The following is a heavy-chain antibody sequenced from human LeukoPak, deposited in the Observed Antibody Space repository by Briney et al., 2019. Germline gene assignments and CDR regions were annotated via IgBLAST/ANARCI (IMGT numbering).Heavy chain of an antibody. V-gene: IGHV4-61*02. CDR3: ASHRIAAAVDGY. D-gene: IGHD6-13*01. J-gene: IGHJ4*02. Sequence: SETLSLTCTVSGGSISSGSYYWSWIRQPAGKGLEWIGRIYTSGSTNYNPSLKRRVTISVDTSKNQFSLKLSSVTAADTAVYYCASHRIAAAVDGYWGQGTLVTVSS. CDR2: IYTSGST. CDR1: GGSISSGSYY.